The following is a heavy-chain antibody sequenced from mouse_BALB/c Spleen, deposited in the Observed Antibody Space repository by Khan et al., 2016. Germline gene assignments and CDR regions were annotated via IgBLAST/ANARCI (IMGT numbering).Heavy chain of an antibody. D-gene: IGHD2-3*01. CDR1: GYTFTDYS. CDR2: INTETGEP. Sequence: QIQLVQSGPELKKPGETVKISCKASGYTFTDYSMHWVKQAPGKGLKWMGWINTETGEPTYADDFKGRFAFSLETSASTAYLQINNLKNEDTATYSCARLRWLLPYWYFDVWGAGTTVTVSS. CDR3: ARLRWLLPYWYFDV. J-gene: IGHJ1*01. V-gene: IGHV9-2-1*01.